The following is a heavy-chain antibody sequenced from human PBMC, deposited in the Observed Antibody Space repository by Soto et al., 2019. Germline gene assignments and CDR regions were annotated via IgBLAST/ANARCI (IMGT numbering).Heavy chain of an antibody. CDR1: GDTFTSHT. J-gene: IGHJ5*02. Sequence: VQLVQSGAEVKKPGSSVRVSCETSGDTFTSHTVNWLRQAPVQGLEWMGGIIPVFGSPNYAEKFQGRLTITAATSTNTAYMELRRLTSEDTAVYFCARAITGTNNWFDPWGQGPLVTVSS. CDR3: ARAITGTNNWFDP. V-gene: IGHV1-69*06. D-gene: IGHD1-7*01. CDR2: IIPVFGSP.